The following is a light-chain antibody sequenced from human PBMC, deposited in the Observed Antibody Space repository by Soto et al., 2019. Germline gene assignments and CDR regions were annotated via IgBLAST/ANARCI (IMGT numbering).Light chain of an antibody. CDR1: SSDVGAYDY. V-gene: IGLV2-14*01. CDR2: DVS. CDR3: SSYTSSSILEV. Sequence: QSVLTQPASVSGSPGQSIAISCTGTSSDVGAYDYVSWYQQHPGKAPKLMIYDVSNRPSGVSNRFSGSKSANTASLTISGLQAEDEADYYCSSYTSSSILEVFGTGTKVTVL. J-gene: IGLJ1*01.